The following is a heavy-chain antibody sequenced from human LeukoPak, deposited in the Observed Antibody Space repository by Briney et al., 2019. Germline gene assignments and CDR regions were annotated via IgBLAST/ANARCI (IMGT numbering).Heavy chain of an antibody. J-gene: IGHJ3*02. CDR3: ARSPRFIVVVPAARLAFDI. Sequence: ASVKVSCKASGYTFTGYYMHWVRLARAQGLEWMGWINPHSGGTNYAQKFQGRVTMTRDTSISTAYMELSRLRSDDTAVYYCARSPRFIVVVPAARLAFDIWGQGTMVTVSS. CDR1: GYTFTGYY. CDR2: INPHSGGT. D-gene: IGHD2-2*01. V-gene: IGHV1-2*02.